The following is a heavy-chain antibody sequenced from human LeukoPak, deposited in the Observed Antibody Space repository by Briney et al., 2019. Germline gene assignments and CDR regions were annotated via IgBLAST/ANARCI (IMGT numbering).Heavy chain of an antibody. V-gene: IGHV3-21*01. J-gene: IGHJ6*02. D-gene: IGHD6-19*01. CDR3: ARTEQWLPAPYYYYYYGMDV. CDR2: ISSSSSYI. CDR1: GFTFSSYS. Sequence: PGGSLRLSCAASGFTFSSYSMNWVRQAPGKGLEWVSSISSSSSYIYYADSVKGRFTISRDNAKNSLYLQMNSLRAEDTAVYYCARTEQWLPAPYYYYYYGMDVWGQGTTVTVSS.